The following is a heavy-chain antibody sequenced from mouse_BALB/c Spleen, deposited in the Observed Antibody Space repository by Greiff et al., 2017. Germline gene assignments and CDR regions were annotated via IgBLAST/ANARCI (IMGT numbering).Heavy chain of an antibody. CDR2: ISSGSSTI. Sequence: EVKLVESGGGLVQPGGSRKLSCAASGFTFSSIGMHWVRQAPEKGLEWVAYISSGSSTIYYADTVKGRFTISTDNPKNTLFLQMTSLRSEDTAMYYCARSKIYYGYDAMDYWGQGTAVTVSS. V-gene: IGHV5-17*02. CDR1: GFTFSSIG. D-gene: IGHD1-2*01. J-gene: IGHJ4*01. CDR3: ARSKIYYGYDAMDY.